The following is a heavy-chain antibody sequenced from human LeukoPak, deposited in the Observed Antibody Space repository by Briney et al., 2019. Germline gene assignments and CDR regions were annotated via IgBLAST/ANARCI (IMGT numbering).Heavy chain of an antibody. CDR1: GGSISSYY. Sequence: SETLSLTCTVSGGSISSYYWSWIRQPPGKGLEWIGYIYDSGSTNYNPSLKSRVTISVDTSKKQFSLKLSSVTAADTAVYYCARVPRGYYYYYMDVWGKGTTVTISS. CDR2: IYDSGST. J-gene: IGHJ6*03. CDR3: ARVPRGYYYYYMDV. V-gene: IGHV4-59*12. D-gene: IGHD3-10*01.